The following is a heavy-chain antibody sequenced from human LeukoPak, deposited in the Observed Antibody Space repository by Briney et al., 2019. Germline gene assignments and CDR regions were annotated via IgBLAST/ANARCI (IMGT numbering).Heavy chain of an antibody. Sequence: ASVKVSCKASGYTFTGYYMHWVRQAPGQGLEWMGWINPNSGGTNYAQKLQGRVTMTRDASISTAYMELSRLRSDDTAVYYCARAGSYPYYYGMDVWGQGTTVTVSS. CDR2: INPNSGGT. D-gene: IGHD3-16*02. J-gene: IGHJ6*02. CDR3: ARAGSYPYYYGMDV. CDR1: GYTFTGYY. V-gene: IGHV1-2*02.